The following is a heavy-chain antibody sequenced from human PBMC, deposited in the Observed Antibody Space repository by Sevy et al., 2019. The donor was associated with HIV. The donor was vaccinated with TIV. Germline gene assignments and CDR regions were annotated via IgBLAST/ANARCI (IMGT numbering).Heavy chain of an antibody. D-gene: IGHD6-13*01. Sequence: SQTLSLTCAISGDSVSSNSAAWNWIRQSRSRGLEWLGRIYYRSKWYNDYAASVKSRITINPDTSKNQFSLQLNSVTPEDTAVYYCVRWPIAAAGAYSDYWGQGTLVTVSS. CDR2: IYYRSKWYN. CDR3: VRWPIAAAGAYSDY. J-gene: IGHJ4*02. V-gene: IGHV6-1*01. CDR1: GDSVSSNSAA.